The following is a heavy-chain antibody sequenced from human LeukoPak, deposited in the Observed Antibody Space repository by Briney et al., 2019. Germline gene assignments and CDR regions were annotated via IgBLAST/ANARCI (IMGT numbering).Heavy chain of an antibody. V-gene: IGHV4-59*01. J-gene: IGHJ4*02. CDR2: ISYSGGT. Sequence: SETLSLTCIVSRGSISKYYWSWIRQSPGRGLEWIGYISYSGGTKYNPSFKSRVTMSVDTSKNQFSLKVTSVTAADTAVYYCARDSYNYGSGSLDYWGQGTLVIVSS. CDR1: RGSISKYY. D-gene: IGHD5-18*01. CDR3: ARDSYNYGSGSLDY.